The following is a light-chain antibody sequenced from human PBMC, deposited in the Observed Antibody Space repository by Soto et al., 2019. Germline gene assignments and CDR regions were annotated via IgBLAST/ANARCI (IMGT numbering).Light chain of an antibody. CDR1: SGHSSYA. CDR2: VSSDGSH. J-gene: IGLJ2*01. V-gene: IGLV4-69*01. Sequence: QLVLTQSPSASASLGASVKLTCTLSSGHSSYAIAWHQQQPEKGPRYLMKVSSDGSHNKGDGIPDRFSGSGSGAERYLTISSLQSEDEADYYCQTWGTGIRVFGGGTKLTVL. CDR3: QTWGTGIRV.